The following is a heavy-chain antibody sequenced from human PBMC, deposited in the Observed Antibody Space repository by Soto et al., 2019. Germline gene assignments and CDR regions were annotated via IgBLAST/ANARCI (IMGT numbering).Heavy chain of an antibody. CDR3: VRGTMRASAAASLDY. D-gene: IGHD2-2*01. CDR1: GFTFSTYE. Sequence: GSLRLSCAASGFTFSTYEFNWVRQAPGRGLEWISYISVSGNIIKYAESVKGRFTISRDNADNSLHLHMSNLRVDDTALYFCVRGTMRASAAASLDYWGQGTQVTVSS. V-gene: IGHV3-48*03. J-gene: IGHJ4*02. CDR2: ISVSGNII.